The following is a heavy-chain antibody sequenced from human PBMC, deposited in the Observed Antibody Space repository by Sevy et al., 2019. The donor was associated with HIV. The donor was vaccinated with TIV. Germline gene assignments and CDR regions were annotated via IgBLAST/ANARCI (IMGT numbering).Heavy chain of an antibody. V-gene: IGHV3-64*02. CDR1: GFTFSSYA. CDR2: ISSNGGST. D-gene: IGHD1-26*01. Sequence: GGSLRLSCAASGFTFSSYAMHWVRQAPGKGLEYVSAISSNGGSTYYADSVKGRFTISRDNSKNTLYLQMGSLRAEDMAESYCARRRSKWELPWFDPWGQGTLVTVSS. CDR3: ARRRSKWELPWFDP. J-gene: IGHJ5*02.